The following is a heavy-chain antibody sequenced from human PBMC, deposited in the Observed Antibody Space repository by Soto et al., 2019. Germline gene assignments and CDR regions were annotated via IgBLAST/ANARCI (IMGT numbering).Heavy chain of an antibody. CDR3: ARECGIAALRGAFDI. J-gene: IGHJ3*02. Sequence: QVQLVESGGGVVQPGRSLRLSCAASGFTFSSYAMHWVRQAPGKGLEWVAVISYDGSNKYYADSVKGRFTISRDNSKNPLYLQMKSLRAEDTAVYYCARECGIAALRGAFDIWGQGTMVTVSS. CDR1: GFTFSSYA. D-gene: IGHD6-13*01. CDR2: ISYDGSNK. V-gene: IGHV3-30-3*01.